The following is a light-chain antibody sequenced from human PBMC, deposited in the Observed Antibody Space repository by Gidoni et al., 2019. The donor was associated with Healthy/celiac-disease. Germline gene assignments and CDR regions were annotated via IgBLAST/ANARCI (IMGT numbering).Light chain of an antibody. Sequence: DIVMTQTPLSSPVTLGQPASISCRSSQSLVHSDGNTYLSWLQQRPGQPPRLLIYKISTRFSGVPDRFSGRGAGTDFTLKISRVEAEDVGVYYCMQATQFLTFGGGTKVEIK. J-gene: IGKJ4*01. CDR3: MQATQFLT. V-gene: IGKV2-24*01. CDR1: QSLVHSDGNTY. CDR2: KIS.